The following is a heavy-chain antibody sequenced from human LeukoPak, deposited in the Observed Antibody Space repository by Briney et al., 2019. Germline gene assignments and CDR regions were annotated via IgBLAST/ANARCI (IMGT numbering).Heavy chain of an antibody. CDR3: ARDEKRPRATGAFDI. Sequence: GGSLRLSCAASGFTFSNYGMHWVRQAPGKGLEWVALIWYDGSYKYYADSVKGRFTISRDNSKNTLYLQMNSLRGEDTAMYYCARDEKRPRATGAFDIWGQGTMVTVSS. J-gene: IGHJ3*02. CDR2: IWYDGSYK. D-gene: IGHD3-10*01. V-gene: IGHV3-33*01. CDR1: GFTFSNYG.